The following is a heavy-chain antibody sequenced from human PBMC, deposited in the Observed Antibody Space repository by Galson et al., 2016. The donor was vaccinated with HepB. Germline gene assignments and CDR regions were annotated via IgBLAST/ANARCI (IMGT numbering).Heavy chain of an antibody. CDR2: INWDDEK. CDR1: GFSFATSGMC. Sequence: ALVKPTQTLTLTCTFSGFSFATSGMCVSWIRQPPGKALEWLAFINWDDEKYYSTSLKPRVTISMGTSKNQVVLEMTNMDPLDTGTYYCVRTRMGVVVTIFDYWGQGALVAVSS. J-gene: IGHJ4*02. V-gene: IGHV2-70*01. D-gene: IGHD3-16*02. CDR3: VRTRMGVVVTIFDY.